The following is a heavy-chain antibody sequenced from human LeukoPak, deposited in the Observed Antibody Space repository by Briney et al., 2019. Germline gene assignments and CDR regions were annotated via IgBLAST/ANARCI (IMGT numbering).Heavy chain of an antibody. CDR1: GYTFTSYD. D-gene: IGHD2-15*01. CDR2: MNPNSGNT. CDR3: ARVIGYCSGGSCYSEKPDY. V-gene: IGHV1-8*01. Sequence: ASVKVSFKASGYTFTSYDINWVRQATGQGLEWMGWMNPNSGNTGYAQKFQGRVTMTRDTSISTAYMELSSLRSEDTAVYYCARVIGYCSGGSCYSEKPDYWGQGTLVTVSS. J-gene: IGHJ4*02.